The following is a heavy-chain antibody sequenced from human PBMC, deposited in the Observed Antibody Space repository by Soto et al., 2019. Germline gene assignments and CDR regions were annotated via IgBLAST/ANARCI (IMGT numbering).Heavy chain of an antibody. CDR1: GGSITSSGHY. Sequence: QVQLQESGPGLVKPSQTLSLTCTVSGGSITSSGHYWSWIRQHPGEGLEWIGFTSNSGSTSYNPSLKSRVTISVDTSSNQFSLNLTSVTAADTGVYYCARGGGSTKVDYWGQGTLVTVSP. J-gene: IGHJ4*02. CDR2: TSNSGST. CDR3: ARGGGSTKVDY. D-gene: IGHD2-2*01. V-gene: IGHV4-31*03.